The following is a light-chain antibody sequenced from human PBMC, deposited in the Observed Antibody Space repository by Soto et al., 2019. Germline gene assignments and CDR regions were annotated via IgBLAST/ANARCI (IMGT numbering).Light chain of an antibody. CDR1: QGISNY. J-gene: IGKJ4*01. CDR3: QQYDNPPLT. Sequence: DIQMTQSPSSLSASVGDRVTITSRASQGISNYLAWYQQKPGKAPKLLIYDASNLETGVPSRLSGSGYGTDFTLTISSLKTEDIATYYCQQYDNPPLTFGGGTKVDI. CDR2: DAS. V-gene: IGKV1-33*01.